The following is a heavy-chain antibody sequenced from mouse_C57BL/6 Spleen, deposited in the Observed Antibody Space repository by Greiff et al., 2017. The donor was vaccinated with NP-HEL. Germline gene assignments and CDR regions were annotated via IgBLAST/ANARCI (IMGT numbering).Heavy chain of an antibody. CDR3: AREGMGRGFAY. V-gene: IGHV1-82*01. D-gene: IGHD4-1*01. J-gene: IGHJ3*01. CDR1: GYAFSSSW. CDR2: IYPGDGDT. Sequence: QVQLQQSGPELVKPGASVKISCKASGYAFSSSWMNWVKQRPGKGLEWIGRIYPGDGDTNYNGKFKGQATLTADKSSSTAYMQLSSLTSEDSAVYFCAREGMGRGFAYWGQGTLVTVSA.